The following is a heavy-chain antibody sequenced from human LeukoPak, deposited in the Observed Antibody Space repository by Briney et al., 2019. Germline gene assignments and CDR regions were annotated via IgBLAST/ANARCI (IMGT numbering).Heavy chain of an antibody. J-gene: IGHJ4*02. CDR3: ARDKLGSGYSSDFDY. CDR1: GFFVSSNY. V-gene: IGHV3-66*02. D-gene: IGHD6-19*01. Sequence: PGGSLRLSCVASGFFVSSNYMNWVRQAPGKGLEWVSAIYTGGTTYYADSVKGRLTISRDNSKNTLYLQMNSLRAEDTAVYYCARDKLGSGYSSDFDYWGQGTLVTVSS. CDR2: IYTGGTT.